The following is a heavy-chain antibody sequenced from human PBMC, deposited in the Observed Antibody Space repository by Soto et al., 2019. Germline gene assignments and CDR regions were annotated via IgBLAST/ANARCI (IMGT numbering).Heavy chain of an antibody. Sequence: QVQLVESGGGVVQPGRSLRLSCAVSGFTFSSYGMHWVRQAPGKGLEWVAVISYDGSKKYYADSVKGRFTISRDNSKNTLYLQMDSLRVEDTAGYYCAKGLSVIQEWLMDAHWGQGTQVTVSS. J-gene: IGHJ4*02. V-gene: IGHV3-30*18. CDR3: AKGLSVIQEWLMDAH. D-gene: IGHD5-18*01. CDR2: ISYDGSKK. CDR1: GFTFSSYG.